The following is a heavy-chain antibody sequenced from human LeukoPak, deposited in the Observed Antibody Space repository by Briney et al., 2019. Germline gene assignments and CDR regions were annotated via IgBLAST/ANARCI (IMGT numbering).Heavy chain of an antibody. D-gene: IGHD3-22*01. J-gene: IGHJ4*02. CDR2: ISYDGSNK. CDR1: GFTFSSYS. V-gene: IGHV3-30*18. Sequence: GGSLRLSCAASGFTFSSYSMNWVRQAPGKGLEWVAVISYDGSNKYYADSVKGRFTISRDNSKNTLYLQMNSLRAEDTAVYYCAKGDTMIVVVSPLDYWGQGTLVTVSS. CDR3: AKGDTMIVVVSPLDY.